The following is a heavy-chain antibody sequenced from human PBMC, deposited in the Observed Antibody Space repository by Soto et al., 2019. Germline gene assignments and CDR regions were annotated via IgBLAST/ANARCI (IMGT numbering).Heavy chain of an antibody. CDR2: ISASSSTT. V-gene: IGHV3-23*01. CDR3: AKDTSYWSGSDDAFDL. J-gene: IGHJ3*01. CDR1: GFIFNTYA. Sequence: GGSLRLSCATSGFIFNTYAMSWVREAPGKGLEWVSAISASSSTTHYADSVKGRFSISRDKSKNTVYLQMNSLRAEDTAIYYCAKDTSYWSGSDDAFDLWGQGTMVTVSS. D-gene: IGHD3-3*01.